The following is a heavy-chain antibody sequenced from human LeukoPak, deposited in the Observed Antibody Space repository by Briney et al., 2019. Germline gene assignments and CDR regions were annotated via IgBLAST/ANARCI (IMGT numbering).Heavy chain of an antibody. D-gene: IGHD5-24*01. CDR3: AKDRKWLLLYY. V-gene: IGHV3-21*04. J-gene: IGHJ4*02. CDR2: ISSSSSYI. Sequence: GGSLRLSCAASVLPLSIYSMNWVRQAPGKGLGWDSSISSSSSYIYYADSVKGRFTISRDNAKNSLYLQMNSLRAEDTAVYYCAKDRKWLLLYYWGQGTLVTVSS. CDR1: VLPLSIYS.